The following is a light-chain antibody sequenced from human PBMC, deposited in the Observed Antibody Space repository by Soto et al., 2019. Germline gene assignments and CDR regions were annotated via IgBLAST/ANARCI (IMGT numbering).Light chain of an antibody. CDR2: DTF. J-gene: IGKJ1*01. CDR3: QQRGNWPQT. Sequence: EVVLTQSPATLSLSPGERATLSCRASQSVDNYLAWYRQQPGQAPRLLVYDTFNRATGIPARFSGSGSGTDFTLTISSLEPEDFAVYYCQQRGNWPQTFGQGTKVEIK. CDR1: QSVDNY. V-gene: IGKV3-11*01.